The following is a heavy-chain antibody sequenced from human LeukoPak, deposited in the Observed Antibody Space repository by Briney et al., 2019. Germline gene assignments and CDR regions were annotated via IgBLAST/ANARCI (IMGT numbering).Heavy chain of an antibody. CDR3: ARALGYCSSTSCQADRYFDY. D-gene: IGHD2-2*01. CDR1: GGSISSYY. CDR2: IYYSGST. V-gene: IGHV4-59*01. J-gene: IGHJ4*02. Sequence: SETLSLTCTVSGGSISSYYWSWIRQPPGKGLEWIGYIYYSGSTNYNPSLKSRVTISVDTSKNQFSLKLSSVTAADTAVYYRARALGYCSSTSCQADRYFDYWGQGTLVTVSS.